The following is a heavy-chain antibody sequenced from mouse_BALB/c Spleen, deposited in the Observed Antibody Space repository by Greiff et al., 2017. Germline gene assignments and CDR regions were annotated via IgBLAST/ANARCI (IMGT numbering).Heavy chain of an antibody. V-gene: IGHV1S22*01. J-gene: IGHJ1*01. CDR2: IYPGSGST. CDR1: GYTFTSYW. D-gene: IGHD2-10*02. Sequence: LKQPGSELVRPGASVKLSCKASGYTFTSYWMHWVKQRPGQGLEWIGNIYPGSGSTNYDEKFKSKATLTVDTSSSTAYMQLSSLTSEDSAVYYCTRRGYGNYVGYWYFDVWGAGTTVTVSS. CDR3: TRRGYGNYVGYWYFDV.